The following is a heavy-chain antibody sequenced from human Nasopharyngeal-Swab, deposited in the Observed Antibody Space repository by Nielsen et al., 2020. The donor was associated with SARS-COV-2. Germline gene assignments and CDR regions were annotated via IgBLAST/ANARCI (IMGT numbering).Heavy chain of an antibody. CDR3: ALTPDNYYGSGKRGWFDP. D-gene: IGHD3-10*01. Sequence: SETLSLTCTVSGGSISSSSYYWGWIRQPPGKGLEWLGSIYYSGSTYYNPSLKSRVTISVDTSKNQFSLKLSSVTAADTAVYYCALTPDNYYGSGKRGWFDPWGQGTLVTVSS. CDR1: GGSISSSSYY. CDR2: IYYSGST. V-gene: IGHV4-39*01. J-gene: IGHJ5*02.